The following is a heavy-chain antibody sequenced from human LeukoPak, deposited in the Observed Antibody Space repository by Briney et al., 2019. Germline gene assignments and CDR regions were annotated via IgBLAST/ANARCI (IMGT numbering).Heavy chain of an antibody. Sequence: KPSETLSLTCAVYGGSFSGYYWSWIRQPPGKGLEWIGEINHSGSTNYNPSLKSRVTISVDTSKNQFSLKLSSVAAADTAVYYCARCGLYGLIYWGQETLVTVSS. J-gene: IGHJ4*02. CDR1: GGSFSGYY. CDR2: INHSGST. D-gene: IGHD2/OR15-2a*01. V-gene: IGHV4-34*01. CDR3: ARCGLYGLIY.